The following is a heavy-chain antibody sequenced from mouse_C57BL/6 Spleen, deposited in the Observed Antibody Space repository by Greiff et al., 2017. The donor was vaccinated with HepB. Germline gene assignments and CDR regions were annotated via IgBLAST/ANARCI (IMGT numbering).Heavy chain of an antibody. CDR2: ISYDGSN. V-gene: IGHV3-6*01. D-gene: IGHD1-1*01. CDR3: ARDRVYGSSYWYFDV. CDR1: GYSITSGYY. J-gene: IGHJ1*03. Sequence: EVQRVESGPGLVKPSQSLSLTCSVTGYSITSGYYWNWIRQFPGNKLEWMGYISYDGSNNYNPSLKNRISITRDTSKNQFFLKLNSVTTEDTATYYCARDRVYGSSYWYFDVWGTGTTVTVSS.